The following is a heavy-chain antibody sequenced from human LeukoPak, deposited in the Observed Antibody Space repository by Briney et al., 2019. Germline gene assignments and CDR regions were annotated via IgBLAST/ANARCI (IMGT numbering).Heavy chain of an antibody. V-gene: IGHV4-59*06. CDR3: ATQAATSDY. J-gene: IGHJ4*02. CDR1: GGSISSHY. D-gene: IGHD2-15*01. CDR2: IYYSGST. Sequence: SETLSLTCTVSGGSISSHYWSWIRQPPGKGLEWIGYIYYSGSTYYNPSLKSRVTISVDTSKNQFSLKLSSVTAADTAVYYCATQAATSDYWGQGTLVTVSS.